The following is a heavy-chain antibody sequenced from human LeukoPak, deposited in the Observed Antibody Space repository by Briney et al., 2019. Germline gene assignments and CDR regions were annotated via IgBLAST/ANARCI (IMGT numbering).Heavy chain of an antibody. CDR1: GGSFSGYY. CDR3: ARSPQRRWFIAVAGTASWFDP. Sequence: SETLSLTCAVYGGSFSGYYWSWIRQPPGKGLEWIGEINHSGSTNYNPSLKSRVTISVDTSKNQFSLKLSSVTAADTAVYYCARSPQRRWFIAVAGTASWFDPWGQGTLVTVSS. V-gene: IGHV4-34*01. J-gene: IGHJ5*02. CDR2: INHSGST. D-gene: IGHD6-19*01.